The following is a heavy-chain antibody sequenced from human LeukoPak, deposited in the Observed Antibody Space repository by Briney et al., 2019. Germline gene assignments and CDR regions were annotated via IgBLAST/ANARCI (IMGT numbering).Heavy chain of an antibody. CDR3: ARGLGSYDSSELTWPMISF. CDR2: MNPNSGDT. V-gene: IGHV1-8*01. D-gene: IGHD3-22*01. J-gene: IGHJ4*02. Sequence: EASVKVSCKASGYTFTSYEINWVRQATGQGLEWMGWMNPNSGDTAYAQKFQDRVTMTRSTSISTAYMELSSLRSEGTAVYYCARGLGSYDSSELTWPMISFWGQGTLVTVSS. CDR1: GYTFTSYE.